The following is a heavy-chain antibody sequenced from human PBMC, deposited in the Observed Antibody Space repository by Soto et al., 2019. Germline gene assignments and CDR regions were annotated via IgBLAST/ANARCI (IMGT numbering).Heavy chain of an antibody. V-gene: IGHV4-34*01. D-gene: IGHD5-12*01. CDR3: ARAPYSGPKGGDY. CDR2: IDHTGST. CDR1: GVSFSGYY. J-gene: IGHJ4*02. Sequence: SETLSLTCAVYGVSFSGYYWSWIRQPPGRGLERIGEIDHTGSTNYNPSLKSRITISIDTSNNLLSLDLRSVTAADTAVYYCARAPYSGPKGGDYWGQGTLVSGSS.